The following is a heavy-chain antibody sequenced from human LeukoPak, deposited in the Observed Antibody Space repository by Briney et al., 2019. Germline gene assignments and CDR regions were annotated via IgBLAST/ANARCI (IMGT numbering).Heavy chain of an antibody. CDR2: ISSNSSYI. CDR1: GFTFSSYS. CDR3: ARNFPGSSSSPD. D-gene: IGHD6-6*01. Sequence: NPGGSLRLSCAASGFTFSSYSMNWVRQAPGKGLEWVSSISSNSSYIYYADSVKGRFTISRDNAKNSLYLQMNSLRAEDTAVYYCARNFPGSSSSPDWGQGTLVTVSS. J-gene: IGHJ4*02. V-gene: IGHV3-21*01.